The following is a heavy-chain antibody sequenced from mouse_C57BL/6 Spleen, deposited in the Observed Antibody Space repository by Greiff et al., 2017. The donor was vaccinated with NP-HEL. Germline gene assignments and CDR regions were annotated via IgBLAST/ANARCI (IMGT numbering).Heavy chain of an antibody. J-gene: IGHJ1*03. CDR3: ARVKGYFDV. V-gene: IGHV5-4*01. Sequence: EVHLVESGGGLVKPGGSLKLSCAASGFTFSSYAMSWVRQTPEKRLEWVATISDGGSYTYYPDNVKGRFTISRDNAKNNLYLQMSHLKSEDTAMYYCARVKGYFDVWGTGTTVTVSS. CDR1: GFTFSSYA. CDR2: ISDGGSYT.